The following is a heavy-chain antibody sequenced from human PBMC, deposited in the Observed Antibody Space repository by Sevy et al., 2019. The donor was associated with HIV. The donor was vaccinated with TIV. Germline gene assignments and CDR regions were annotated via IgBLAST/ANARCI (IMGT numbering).Heavy chain of an antibody. Sequence: ASVKVSCKASGYTFTGYYMHWVRQAPGQGLEWMGWINPNSGGTNYAQKFQGWVTMTRDTSISTAYMELSRLRSDDTAVYYCARANSHCSGGSCYPMVFHYWGQGTLVTVSS. V-gene: IGHV1-2*04. J-gene: IGHJ4*02. CDR2: INPNSGGT. CDR1: GYTFTGYY. CDR3: ARANSHCSGGSCYPMVFHY. D-gene: IGHD2-15*01.